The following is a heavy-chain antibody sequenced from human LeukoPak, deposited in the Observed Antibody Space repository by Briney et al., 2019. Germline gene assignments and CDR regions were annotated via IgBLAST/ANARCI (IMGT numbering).Heavy chain of an antibody. Sequence: SETLSLTCTVSGGSISSSSYYWGWIRQPPGKGLEWIGSIYYSGSTYYNPSPKSRVTISVDTSKNQFSLKLSSVTAADTAVYYCARDSGEPAAIVGFGYWGQGTLVTVSS. D-gene: IGHD2-2*02. V-gene: IGHV4-39*07. CDR2: IYYSGST. J-gene: IGHJ4*02. CDR1: GGSISSSSYY. CDR3: ARDSGEPAAIVGFGY.